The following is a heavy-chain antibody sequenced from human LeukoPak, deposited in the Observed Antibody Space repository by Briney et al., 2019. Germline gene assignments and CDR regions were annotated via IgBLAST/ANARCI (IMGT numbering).Heavy chain of an antibody. D-gene: IGHD5-12*01. CDR1: GFTFSSYA. V-gene: IGHV3-23*01. J-gene: IGHJ4*02. CDR3: AKPYSGYDQFDY. CDR2: ISGSGGST. Sequence: GGSLRLSCAASGFTFSSYAMRWVRQAPGKGLEWVSAISGSGGSTYYADSVKGRFAISRDNSKNTLYLQMNSLRAEDTAVYYCAKPYSGYDQFDYWGQGTLVTVSS.